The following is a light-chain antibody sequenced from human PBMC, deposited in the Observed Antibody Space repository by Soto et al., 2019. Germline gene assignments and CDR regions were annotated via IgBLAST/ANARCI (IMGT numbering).Light chain of an antibody. CDR3: QQRSNWPPIT. CDR2: DAS. Sequence: EIVLTQSPATLSLSPGERATLSCRASQSVNTYLGWCQQRPGQATRLLIFDASNRAPGIPARFSGSGSQTDFTLTISNPEPEDFAVYYCQQRSNWPPITFGQGTRLEIK. CDR1: QSVNTY. J-gene: IGKJ5*01. V-gene: IGKV3-11*01.